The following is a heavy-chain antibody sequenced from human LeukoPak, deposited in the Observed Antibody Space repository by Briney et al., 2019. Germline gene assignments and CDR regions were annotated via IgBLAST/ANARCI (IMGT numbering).Heavy chain of an antibody. CDR3: ARDGDSSGYYPNSFDY. D-gene: IGHD3-22*01. J-gene: IGHJ4*02. CDR2: ISSSSSTI. CDR1: GFTFSSYS. Sequence: GGSLRLSCAASGFTFSSYSMNWVRQAPGKGLEWVSYISSSSSTIYYADSVKGRFTISRDNSKNTLYLQMNSLRAEDTAVYYCARDGDSSGYYPNSFDYWGQGTLVTVSS. V-gene: IGHV3-48*01.